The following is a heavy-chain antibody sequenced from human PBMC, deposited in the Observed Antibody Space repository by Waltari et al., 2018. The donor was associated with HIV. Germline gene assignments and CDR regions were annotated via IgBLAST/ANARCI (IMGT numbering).Heavy chain of an antibody. V-gene: IGHV4-59*01. CDR3: ASSGVGATMNY. D-gene: IGHD1-26*01. J-gene: IGHJ4*02. Sequence: QVQLQESGPGLAKPTENLSVTCTVSGGSIGRYNRSWIRQPPGKGLEWIGYIYYSGSTNYNPSLKSRVTISVDTSKNQFSLKLSSVTAADTAVYYCASSGVGATMNYWGQGTLVTVSS. CDR1: GGSIGRYN. CDR2: IYYSGST.